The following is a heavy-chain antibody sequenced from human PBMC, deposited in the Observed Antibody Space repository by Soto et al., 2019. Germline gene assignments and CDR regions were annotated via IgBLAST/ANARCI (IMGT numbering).Heavy chain of an antibody. V-gene: IGHV4-4*02. D-gene: IGHD3-10*01. CDR3: ARVRNYYGSGRAFDP. J-gene: IGHJ5*02. CDR2: IYHSGST. Sequence: QVQLQESGPGLVKPSGTLSLTCAVSGGSISSSNWWSWVRQPPGKGLEWIGEIYHSGSTNYNPSLKSRVTIXXDXSXNQFSLKLSSVTAADTAVYYCARVRNYYGSGRAFDPWGQGTLVTVSS. CDR1: GGSISSSNW.